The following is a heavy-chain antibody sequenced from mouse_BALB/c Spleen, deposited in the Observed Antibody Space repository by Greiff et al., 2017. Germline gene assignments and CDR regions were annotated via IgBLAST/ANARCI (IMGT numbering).Heavy chain of an antibody. CDR1: GYSITSDYA. V-gene: IGHV3-2*02. CDR2: ISYSGST. J-gene: IGHJ4*01. CDR3: ARWDDAMDY. D-gene: IGHD4-1*01. Sequence: EVKLMESGPGLVKPSQSLSLTCTVTGYSITSDYAWNWIRQFPGNKLEWMGYISYSGSTSYNPSLKSRISITRDTSKNQFFLQLNSVTTEDTATYYCARWDDAMDYWGQGTTVTGSA.